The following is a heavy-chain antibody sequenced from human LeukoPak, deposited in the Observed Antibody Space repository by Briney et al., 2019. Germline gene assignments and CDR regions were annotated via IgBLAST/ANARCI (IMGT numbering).Heavy chain of an antibody. V-gene: IGHV3-21*01. Sequence: PGGPLRLSCAASEFTFSSYNMNWVRQAPGKGPEWVSSISRSSSYLYYAVSVKGRFTISRDNAKNSLYLQMNSLRAEDTAVYYCAREGDFGGIPGYHYGLDVWGQGTTVTVSS. CDR3: AREGDFGGIPGYHYGLDV. J-gene: IGHJ6*02. CDR2: ISRSSSYL. CDR1: EFTFSSYN. D-gene: IGHD4-23*01.